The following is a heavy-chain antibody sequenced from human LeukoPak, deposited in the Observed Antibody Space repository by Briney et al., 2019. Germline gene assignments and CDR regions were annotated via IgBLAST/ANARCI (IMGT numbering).Heavy chain of an antibody. D-gene: IGHD2-15*01. CDR3: AKDIVVVRDIYYYGMDV. J-gene: IGHJ6*04. Sequence: GGSLRLSCAASGFTFSSYAMSWVRQAPGKGLEWVSAIGGSGGSTYYADSVKGRFTISRDNSKNTLYLQMNSLRAEDTAVYYCAKDIVVVRDIYYYGMDVWGKGTTVTVSS. CDR2: IGGSGGST. CDR1: GFTFSSYA. V-gene: IGHV3-23*01.